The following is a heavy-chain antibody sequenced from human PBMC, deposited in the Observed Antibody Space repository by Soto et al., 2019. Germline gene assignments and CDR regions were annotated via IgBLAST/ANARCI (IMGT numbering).Heavy chain of an antibody. V-gene: IGHV4-4*02. CDR1: GASISNTDW. J-gene: IGHJ4*02. CDR3: AIPGAGDFDY. CDR2: IYHSGTT. D-gene: IGHD6-13*01. Sequence: SETPSLTCAVSGASISNTDWWSWVRQRPANGLEWIGEIYHSGTTNCDPSLKSRVTISLDKSKSQFSLKLTSVTAADTAVYYCAIPGAGDFDYWGQGTLVTVS.